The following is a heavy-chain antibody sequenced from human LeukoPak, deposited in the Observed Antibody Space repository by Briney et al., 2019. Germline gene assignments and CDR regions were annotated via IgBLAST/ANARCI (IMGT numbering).Heavy chain of an antibody. CDR3: ARTTAAYYYDSSGYYPIDY. Sequence: PSETLSLTCTVSGGSISSSSYYWGWIRQPPGKGLEWIGSIYYSGSTYYNPSLKSRVIISVDTSKNQFSLKLSSVTAADTAVYYCARTTAAYYYDSSGYYPIDYWGQGTLVTVSS. V-gene: IGHV4-39*07. CDR1: GGSISSSSYY. J-gene: IGHJ4*02. CDR2: IYYSGST. D-gene: IGHD3-22*01.